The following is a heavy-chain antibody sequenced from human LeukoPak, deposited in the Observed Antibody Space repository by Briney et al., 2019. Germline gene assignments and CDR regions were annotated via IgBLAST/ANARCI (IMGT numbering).Heavy chain of an antibody. CDR1: GGSISSGGYY. CDR3: ASLHGDYENY. V-gene: IGHV4-39*07. D-gene: IGHD4-17*01. CDR2: IYHSGST. J-gene: IGHJ4*02. Sequence: SETLSLTCTVSGGSISSGGYYWSWIRQHPGKGLEWIGSIYHSGSTYYNPSLKSRVTISVDTSKNQFSLKLSSVTAADTAVYYCASLHGDYENYWGQGTLVTVSS.